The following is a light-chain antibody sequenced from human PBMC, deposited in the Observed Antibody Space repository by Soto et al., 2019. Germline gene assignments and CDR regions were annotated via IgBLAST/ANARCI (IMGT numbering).Light chain of an antibody. V-gene: IGLV2-14*01. Sequence: QSVLAQPTSVSGSPGQSIAISCTGTSSDVGGYNYVSWHQQHPGKAPKVLISVVSNRPSGVSDRFSGSKSGNTASLTITGLQAEDEADYYCTSCITANTRCVFGSGTKLTVL. J-gene: IGLJ1*01. CDR3: TSCITANTRCV. CDR2: VVS. CDR1: SSDVGGYNY.